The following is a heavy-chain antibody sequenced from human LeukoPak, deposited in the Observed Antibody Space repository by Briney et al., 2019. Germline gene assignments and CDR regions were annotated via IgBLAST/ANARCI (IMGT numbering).Heavy chain of an antibody. CDR2: INVGNGNT. Sequence: ASVKVSCKASGYTFTSYAMHWLRQSPGQRLEWMGWINVGNGNTKYSQKFQGRVTITRDTSASTAYMELSSLRSEDTAVYYCAREEILILLYFVYGVDVWGQGTPVTVSS. CDR1: GYTFTSYA. CDR3: AREEILILLYFVYGVDV. V-gene: IGHV1-3*01. D-gene: IGHD3-9*01. J-gene: IGHJ6*02.